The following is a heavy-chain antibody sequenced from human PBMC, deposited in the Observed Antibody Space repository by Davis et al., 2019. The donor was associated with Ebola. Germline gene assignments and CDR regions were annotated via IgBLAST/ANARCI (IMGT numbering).Heavy chain of an antibody. J-gene: IGHJ6*02. CDR3: AGRGITMVQGVIRGGYYYYGMDV. CDR1: GFTFSSYA. D-gene: IGHD3-10*01. V-gene: IGHV3-23*01. CDR2: ISGSGGST. Sequence: GESLKISCAASGFTFSSYAMSWVRQAPGKGLEWVSAISGSGGSTYYADSVKGRFTISRDNSKNTLYLQMNSLRAEDTAVYYCAGRGITMVQGVIRGGYYYYGMDVWGQGTTVTVS.